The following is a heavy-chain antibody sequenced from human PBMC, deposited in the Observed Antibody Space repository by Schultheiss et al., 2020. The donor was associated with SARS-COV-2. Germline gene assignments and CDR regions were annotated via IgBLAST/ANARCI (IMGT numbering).Heavy chain of an antibody. CDR1: GFTFSSYW. V-gene: IGHV3-7*03. D-gene: IGHD6-19*01. J-gene: IGHJ4*02. Sequence: GEPLKISCAASGFTFSSYWMSWVRQAPGKGLEWVANIKQDGSEKYYVDSVKGRFTISRDNAKNSLYLQMNSLRAEDTAVYYCAREWVEWLGRYYFDYWGQGTLVTVSS. CDR2: IKQDGSEK. CDR3: AREWVEWLGRYYFDY.